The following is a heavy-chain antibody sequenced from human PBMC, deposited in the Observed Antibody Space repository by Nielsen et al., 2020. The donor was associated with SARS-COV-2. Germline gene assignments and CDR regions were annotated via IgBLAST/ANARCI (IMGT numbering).Heavy chain of an antibody. J-gene: IGHJ4*02. V-gene: IGHV4-59*01. D-gene: IGHD3-22*01. Sequence: SETLSLTCTVSGGSISSYYWSWIRQPPGKGLEWIGYIYYSGSTNYNPSLKSRVTISVDTSKNQFSLKLSSVTAADTAVYYCARDLYYDSSGFDCWGQGTLVTVSS. CDR1: GGSISSYY. CDR3: ARDLYYDSSGFDC. CDR2: IYYSGST.